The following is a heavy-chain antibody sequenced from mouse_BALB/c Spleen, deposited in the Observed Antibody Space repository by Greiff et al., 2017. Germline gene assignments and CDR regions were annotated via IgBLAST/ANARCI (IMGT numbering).Heavy chain of an antibody. CDR2: ISSGSSTI. CDR3: ARRESYAMDY. Sequence: EVKLVESGGGLVQPGGSRKLSCAASGFTFSSFGMHWVRQAPEKGLEWVAYISSGSSTIYYADTVKGRFTISRDNPKNTLFLQMTSLRTEDTAMYYCARRESYAMDYWGQGTSVTVSS. J-gene: IGHJ4*01. V-gene: IGHV5-17*02. CDR1: GFTFSSFG. D-gene: IGHD6-2*01.